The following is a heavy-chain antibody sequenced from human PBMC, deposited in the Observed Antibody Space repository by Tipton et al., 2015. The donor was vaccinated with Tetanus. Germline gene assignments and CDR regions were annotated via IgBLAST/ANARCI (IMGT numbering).Heavy chain of an antibody. CDR3: AREADCSGGSCFSGDFDA. Sequence: SLRLSCAASGFIFSSYGIHWVRQAPGKGLEWVAVSWHDGTDKYYADSVKGRFTISRDNSKNTLYLQMNSLRAEDTALYYCAREADCSGGSCFSGDFDAWGQGTQVTVSS. CDR2: SWHDGTDK. CDR1: GFIFSSYG. D-gene: IGHD2-15*01. V-gene: IGHV3-33*01. J-gene: IGHJ4*02.